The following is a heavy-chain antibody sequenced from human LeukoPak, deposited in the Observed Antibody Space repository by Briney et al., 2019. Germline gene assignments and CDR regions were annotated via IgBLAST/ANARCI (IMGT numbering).Heavy chain of an antibody. V-gene: IGHV5-51*01. CDR2: IYPGDSDT. Sequence: GESLKISCKGSGYSFTSYWIGWVRQMPGKGLEWMGIIYPGDSDTRYSPSFQGQVTISAEKSISTAYLQWSSLKASDTAMYYCTRRRNGHNQKSYYYLMDVWGKGTPVTVSS. CDR1: GYSFTSYW. D-gene: IGHD5-24*01. CDR3: TRRRNGHNQKSYYYLMDV. J-gene: IGHJ6*03.